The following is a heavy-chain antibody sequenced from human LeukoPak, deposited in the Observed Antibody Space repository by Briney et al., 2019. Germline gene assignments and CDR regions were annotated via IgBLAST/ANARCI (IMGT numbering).Heavy chain of an antibody. CDR1: GFTFSTYN. CDR3: ARDIHGSGSYYPPALGY. CDR2: ISSSGSTI. V-gene: IGHV3-48*04. J-gene: IGHJ4*02. D-gene: IGHD3-10*01. Sequence: GGSLRLSCAASGFTFSTYNMNWVRQAPGKGLEWVSYISSSGSTIYYADSVKGRFTISRDNAKNSLYLQMNSLRAEDTAVYYCARDIHGSGSYYPPALGYWGQGTLVTVSS.